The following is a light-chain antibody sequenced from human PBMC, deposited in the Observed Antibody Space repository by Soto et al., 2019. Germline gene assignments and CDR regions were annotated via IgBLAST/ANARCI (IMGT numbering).Light chain of an antibody. CDR3: QQYNNWPPTWT. CDR2: GAS. CDR1: QSVTNN. J-gene: IGKJ1*01. Sequence: EIVMTQSPGTLSVSPGESVTLSCRASQSVTNNLAWYQQKPGQAPRLLIYGASTRATGFPARFSGSGSGTEFTLTISSLQSEDFAVYYCQQYNNWPPTWTFGQGTKVDIK. V-gene: IGKV3-15*01.